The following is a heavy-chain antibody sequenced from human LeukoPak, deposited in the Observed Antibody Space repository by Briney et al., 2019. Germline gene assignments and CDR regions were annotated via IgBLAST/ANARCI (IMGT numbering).Heavy chain of an antibody. J-gene: IGHJ3*02. Sequence: TSETLSLTCTVSGGSISSYYWSWIRPPPGKGLEWIGYIYTSGSTNYNPSLKSRVTISVDTSNNQFSLKLSSVTAADTAVYYCALGDRTGPAAKTRLAFDIWGQGTMVTVSS. CDR3: ALGDRTGPAAKTRLAFDI. CDR1: GGSISSYY. D-gene: IGHD2-2*01. V-gene: IGHV4-4*09. CDR2: IYTSGST.